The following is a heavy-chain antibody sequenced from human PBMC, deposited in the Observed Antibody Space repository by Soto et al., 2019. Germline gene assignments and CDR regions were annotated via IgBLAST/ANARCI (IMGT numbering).Heavy chain of an antibody. Sequence: GGSLRLSCAASGFTFSDYYMSWIRQAPGKGLEWLSYISGGGGSTIEYADSVKGRFTISRDNAKNSLYLQMNSLRAEDTAVYYCIRVRGYYDSSGFDYWGQGILVTVSS. D-gene: IGHD3-22*01. V-gene: IGHV3-11*01. J-gene: IGHJ4*02. CDR1: GFTFSDYY. CDR2: ISGGGGSTI. CDR3: IRVRGYYDSSGFDY.